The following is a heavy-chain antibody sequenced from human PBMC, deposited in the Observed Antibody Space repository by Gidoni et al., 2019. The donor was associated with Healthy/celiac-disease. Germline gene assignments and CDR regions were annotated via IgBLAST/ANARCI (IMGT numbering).Heavy chain of an antibody. CDR3: AKAGGSGSFLDY. V-gene: IGHV3-43*01. D-gene: IGHD3-10*01. CDR2: ISWDGGST. Sequence: EVQLVESGGVVVQPVGSLRLSCAASGFTFDDYTMHWVRQAPGKGLEWVSLISWDGGSTYYADSVKGRFTISRDNSKNSLYLQMNSLRTEDTALYYCAKAGGSGSFLDYWGQGTLVTVSS. J-gene: IGHJ4*02. CDR1: GFTFDDYT.